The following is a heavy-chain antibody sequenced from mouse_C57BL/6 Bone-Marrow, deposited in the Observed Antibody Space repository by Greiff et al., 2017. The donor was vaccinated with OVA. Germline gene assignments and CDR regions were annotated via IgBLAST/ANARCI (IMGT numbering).Heavy chain of an antibody. V-gene: IGHV1-63*01. CDR2: IYPGGGYT. D-gene: IGHD2-4*01. J-gene: IGHJ3*01. CDR3: AYYDYDWFAY. Sequence: ESGAELVRPGTSVKMSCKASGYTFTNYWIDWAKQRPGHGLEWIGDIYPGGGYTNYNQKFKGKATLPADKSSSPAYMQLSSLPSADSAIYYCAYYDYDWFAYWGQGTLVTVSA. CDR1: GYTFTNYW.